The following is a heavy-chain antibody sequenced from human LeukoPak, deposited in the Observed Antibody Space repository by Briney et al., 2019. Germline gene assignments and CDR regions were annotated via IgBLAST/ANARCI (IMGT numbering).Heavy chain of an antibody. CDR2: ISGSGGST. V-gene: IGHV3-23*01. J-gene: IGHJ4*02. CDR3: ARGGSRVTTMGSIDY. Sequence: GGSLRLSCAASGFTFSSYAMSWVRQAPGKGLEWVSAISGSGGSTYYADSVKGRFTISRDNAKNSLYLQMNSLRAEDTAVYYRARGGSRVTTMGSIDYWGQGTLVTVSS. D-gene: IGHD4-23*01. CDR1: GFTFSSYA.